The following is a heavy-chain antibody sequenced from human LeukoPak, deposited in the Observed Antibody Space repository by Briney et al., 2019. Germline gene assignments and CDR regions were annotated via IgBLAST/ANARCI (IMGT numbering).Heavy chain of an antibody. CDR2: IIPILGTA. D-gene: IGHD2-2*01. CDR1: GGTFSSYA. J-gene: IGHJ4*02. V-gene: IGHV1-69*11. CDR3: ARGTSSQY. Sequence: EAPVKVSCKASGGTFSSYAISWVRQAPGQGLEWMGRIIPILGTANYAQKFQGRVTITADESTSTAYMELSSLRSEDTAVYYCARGTSSQYWGQGTLVTVSS.